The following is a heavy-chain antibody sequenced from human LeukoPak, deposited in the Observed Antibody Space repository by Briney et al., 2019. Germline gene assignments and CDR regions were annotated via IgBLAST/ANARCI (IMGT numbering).Heavy chain of an antibody. J-gene: IGHJ6*04. CDR3: ARSGVAAVRGALGMDV. CDR2: IDPSDSYT. CDR1: GNSFTGYW. Sequence: GESLKISCQASGNSFTGYWISWVRQMPGKGLEWMGRIDPSDSYTNYSPSFPGHVTISADKSITTAYLQWSSLKASDTAMYYCARSGVAAVRGALGMDVWGKGTTVTVSS. V-gene: IGHV5-10-1*01. D-gene: IGHD6-25*01.